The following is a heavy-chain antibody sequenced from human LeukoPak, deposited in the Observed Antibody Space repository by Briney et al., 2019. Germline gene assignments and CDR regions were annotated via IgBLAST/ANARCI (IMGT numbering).Heavy chain of an antibody. D-gene: IGHD1-20*01. CDR2: IYYSGST. CDR1: GGSISSYY. J-gene: IGHJ4*02. CDR3: ASSITGTPYYFDY. V-gene: IGHV4-59*01. Sequence: PSETLSLTCTVSGGSISSYYWSWIRQPPGKGLEWIGYIYYSGSTNYNPSLKSRVTTSVDTSKNQFSLKLSSVTAADTAVYYCASSITGTPYYFDYWGQGTLVTVSS.